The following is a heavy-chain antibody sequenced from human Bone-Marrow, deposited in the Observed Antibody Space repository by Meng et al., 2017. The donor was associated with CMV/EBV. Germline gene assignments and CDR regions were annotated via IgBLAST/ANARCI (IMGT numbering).Heavy chain of an antibody. CDR1: GYTFTSYY. CDR2: IIPILGIA. CDR3: GGGVDIAYYYYGMDV. Sequence: SVKVSCKASGYTFTSYYMHWVRQAPGQGLEWMGGIIPILGIANYAQKFQGRVTITADKSTSTAYMELSSLRSEDTAVYYCGGGVDIAYYYYGMDVWGQGTTVTVSS. D-gene: IGHD2-15*01. V-gene: IGHV1-69*10. J-gene: IGHJ6*02.